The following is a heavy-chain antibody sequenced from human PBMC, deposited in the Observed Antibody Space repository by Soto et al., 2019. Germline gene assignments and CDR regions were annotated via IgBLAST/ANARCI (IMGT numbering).Heavy chain of an antibody. D-gene: IGHD3-3*01. Sequence: PSETLSPTCAGYGGSANGYFWYWIRQPPGKGLEWMGESNHTGGTHYTPALKSRVTMSVDTSKNQFSLRLSSVTAADTAIYYCATRITVFGLLIPQFDPWGQGTQVTVS. CDR2: SNHTGGT. V-gene: IGHV4-34*01. CDR3: ATRITVFGLLIPQFDP. J-gene: IGHJ5*02. CDR1: GGSANGYF.